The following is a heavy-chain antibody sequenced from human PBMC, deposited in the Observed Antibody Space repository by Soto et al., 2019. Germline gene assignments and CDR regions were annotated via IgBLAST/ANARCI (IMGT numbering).Heavy chain of an antibody. Sequence: GESLKISFKGSGYSFTSYWIGGVRQMPGRGLEGMGIFYPGDSDTRYSPSFQGQVTISADKSISTAYLQWSSLKASDTAMYYCARRYIEYSSSSGYYYYGMDVWGQGTTVTVSS. CDR1: GYSFTSYW. CDR3: ARRYIEYSSSSGYYYYGMDV. D-gene: IGHD6-6*01. V-gene: IGHV5-51*01. J-gene: IGHJ6*02. CDR2: FYPGDSDT.